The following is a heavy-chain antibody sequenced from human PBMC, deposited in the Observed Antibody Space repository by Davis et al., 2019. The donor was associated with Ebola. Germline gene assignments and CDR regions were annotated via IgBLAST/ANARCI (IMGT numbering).Heavy chain of an antibody. CDR1: VITFSSYA. V-gene: IGHV3-23*01. Sequence: GGSLRLSCTDSVITFSSYAMTWVRQAPGKGLEWVSAISGSGGSTYYADSVKGRFTISRDNSKNTLYLQMNSLRAEDTAVYYCAKDGFYDLRYFDYWGQGTLVTVSS. CDR2: ISGSGGST. CDR3: AKDGFYDLRYFDY. J-gene: IGHJ4*02. D-gene: IGHD2/OR15-2a*01.